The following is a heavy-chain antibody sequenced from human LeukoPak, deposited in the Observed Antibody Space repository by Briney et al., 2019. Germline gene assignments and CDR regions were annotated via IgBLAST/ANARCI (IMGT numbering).Heavy chain of an antibody. D-gene: IGHD3-16*01. CDR2: IYYSGST. CDR3: ARDNRGYDY. CDR1: GGSISSSSYY. J-gene: IGHJ4*02. V-gene: IGHV4-39*07. Sequence: SETLSLTCTVSGGSISSSSYYWGWIRQPPGTGLEWIGSIYYSGSTYYNPSLKSRVTISVDTSKNQFSLKLSSVTAADTAVYYCARDNRGYDYWGQGTLVTVSS.